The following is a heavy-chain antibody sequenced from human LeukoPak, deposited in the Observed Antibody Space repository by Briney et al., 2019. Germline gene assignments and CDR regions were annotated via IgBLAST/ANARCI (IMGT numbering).Heavy chain of an antibody. V-gene: IGHV1-18*01. Sequence: GASVKVSCKASGYTFTSYGISWVRQAPGQGLEWMGWISAYNGNTNYAQKLQGRVTMTTDTSTSTAYMELRSLRSDDTAVYYCARGRYYGSGSYYFRYYYYMDVWGKGTTVTISS. CDR1: GYTFTSYG. CDR3: ARGRYYGSGSYYFRYYYYMDV. J-gene: IGHJ6*03. D-gene: IGHD3-10*01. CDR2: ISAYNGNT.